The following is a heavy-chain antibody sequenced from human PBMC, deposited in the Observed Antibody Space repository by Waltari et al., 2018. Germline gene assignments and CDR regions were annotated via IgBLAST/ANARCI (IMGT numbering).Heavy chain of an antibody. CDR3: ARHEDSSGEDY. V-gene: IGHV4-39*01. Sequence: QLQLQESGPGLVKPSETLSLTCTVSGGSISSSSYYWGWIRQPPGKGLEWIGSIYYSGSTYYNPSLKSRVTISVDTSKNQFSLKLSSVTAADTAVYYCARHEDSSGEDYWGQGTLVTVSS. CDR2: IYYSGST. J-gene: IGHJ4*02. CDR1: GGSISSSSYY. D-gene: IGHD6-19*01.